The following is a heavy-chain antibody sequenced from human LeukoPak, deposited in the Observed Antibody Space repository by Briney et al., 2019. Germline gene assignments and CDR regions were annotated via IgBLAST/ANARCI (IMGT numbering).Heavy chain of an antibody. Sequence: TGGSLRLSCAASGFTFSSYAVSWVRQASGKGLEWVSAISGGGGDTFYADSVKGRFSISRDNFNNRVFLQMNSLRAEDTAMYYCARWFGESPNSDFWGQGTLVTVSS. V-gene: IGHV3-23*01. CDR2: ISGGGGDT. CDR3: ARWFGESPNSDF. CDR1: GFTFSSYA. D-gene: IGHD3-10*01. J-gene: IGHJ4*02.